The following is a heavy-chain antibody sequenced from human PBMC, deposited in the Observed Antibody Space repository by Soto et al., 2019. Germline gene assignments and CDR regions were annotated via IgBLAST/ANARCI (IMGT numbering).Heavy chain of an antibody. CDR1: GYAFTNYY. J-gene: IGHJ4*02. V-gene: IGHV1-46*01. CDR3: ARLLPDYDILTGPDY. D-gene: IGHD3-9*01. CDR2: INPSGGST. Sequence: ASVKVSWKASGYAFTNYYMPWGRQAPGQGLEWMGIINPSGGSTSYAQKFQGRVTMTRDTSTSTVYMELSSLRSEDTAVYYCARLLPDYDILTGPDYWGQGTLVTVSS.